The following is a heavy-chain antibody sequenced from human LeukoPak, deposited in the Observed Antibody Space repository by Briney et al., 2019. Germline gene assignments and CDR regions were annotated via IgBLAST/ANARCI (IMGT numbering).Heavy chain of an antibody. D-gene: IGHD6-13*01. CDR2: INHSGST. J-gene: IGHJ4*02. CDR3: ARMEAAAGHIDY. V-gene: IGHV4-34*01. Sequence: PSETLSLTCAVYGGSFSGYYWSWIRQPPGKGLEWIGEINHSGSTNYNPSPKSRVTISVDTSKNQFSLKLSSVTAADTAVYYCARMEAAAGHIDYWGQGTLVTVSS. CDR1: GGSFSGYY.